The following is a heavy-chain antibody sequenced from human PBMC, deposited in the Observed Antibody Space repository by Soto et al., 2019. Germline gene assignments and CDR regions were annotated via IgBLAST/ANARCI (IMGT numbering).Heavy chain of an antibody. J-gene: IGHJ6*02. D-gene: IGHD3-22*01. CDR3: ARDPVMSSGYWLVYYHYGMDV. Sequence: PSETLSLTCTVSGGSISSGGYCWSWIRQHPGKGLEWIGYIYYSGSTYYNPSLKSRVTISVDTSKNQFSLKLSSVTAADTAVYYCARDPVMSSGYWLVYYHYGMDVWGQGTTVTVSS. V-gene: IGHV4-31*03. CDR1: GGSISSGGYC. CDR2: IYYSGST.